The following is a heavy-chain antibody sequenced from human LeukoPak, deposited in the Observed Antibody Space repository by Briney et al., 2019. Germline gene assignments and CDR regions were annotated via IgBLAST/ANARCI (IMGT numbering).Heavy chain of an antibody. CDR1: GFAFSNAW. CDR3: TTEWDYYDSSGFY. V-gene: IGHV3-15*01. J-gene: IGHJ4*02. Sequence: GGSLRLSCAASGFAFSNAWMSWVRQAPGKGLEWVGRIKSKTDGGTTDYAAPVKGRFTISRDDPKNTLYLQMNSLKTEDTAVYYCTTEWDYYDSSGFYWGQGTLVTVSS. D-gene: IGHD3-22*01. CDR2: IKSKTDGGTT.